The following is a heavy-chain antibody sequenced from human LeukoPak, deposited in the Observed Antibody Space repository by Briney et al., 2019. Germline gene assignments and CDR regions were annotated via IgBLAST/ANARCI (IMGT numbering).Heavy chain of an antibody. CDR1: GESFSDYY. D-gene: IGHD1-1*01. V-gene: IGHV4-34*01. CDR3: ARPFGTHKFLSY. J-gene: IGHJ4*02. CDR2: INHSGST. Sequence: SETLSLTCAVYGESFSDYYWTWIRQPPGKGLEWIGEINHSGSTNYSPSLKSRVTISVDTSKNQFSLKLISVTAADTAVYYCARPFGTHKFLSYWGQGILVTVSS.